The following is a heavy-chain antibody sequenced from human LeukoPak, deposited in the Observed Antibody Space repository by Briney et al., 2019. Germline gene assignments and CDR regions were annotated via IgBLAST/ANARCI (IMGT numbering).Heavy chain of an antibody. CDR2: IIPILGIA. CDR1: GGTFSSYA. D-gene: IGHD3-22*01. Sequence: SVKVSCKASGGTFSSYAIIWVRQAPGQGLEWMGRIIPILGIANYAQKFQGRVTITADKSTSTAYMELSSLRSEDTAVYYCARTRVSSGYSNDYWGQGTLVTVSS. J-gene: IGHJ4*02. CDR3: ARTRVSSGYSNDY. V-gene: IGHV1-69*04.